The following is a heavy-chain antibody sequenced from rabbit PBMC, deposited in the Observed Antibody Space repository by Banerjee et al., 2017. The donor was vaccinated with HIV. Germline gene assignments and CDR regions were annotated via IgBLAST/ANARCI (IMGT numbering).Heavy chain of an antibody. Sequence: QEQLVESGGGLVQPEGSLTLTCTASGLDFSSSYWISWVRQAPGKGLEWIGCINTGSSGSTYYASWAKGRFTISKTSSTTVTLQMTSLTAADTATYFCARDLAGVIGWNFDLWGPGTLVTVS. V-gene: IGHV1S45*01. D-gene: IGHD4-1*01. CDR2: INTGSSGST. J-gene: IGHJ4*01. CDR3: ARDLAGVIGWNFDL. CDR1: GLDFSSSYW.